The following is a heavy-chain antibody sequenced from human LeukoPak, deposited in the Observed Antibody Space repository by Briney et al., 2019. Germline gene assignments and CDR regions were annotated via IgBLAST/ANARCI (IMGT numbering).Heavy chain of an antibody. CDR3: AREEYSYGPPDY. D-gene: IGHD5-18*01. CDR1: GFTFSSYW. Sequence: GGSLRLSCAASGFTFSSYWMHWVRQAPGKGLVWVSRINTDGSSTSYADSVKGRFTISRDDAKNSLYLQMNSLRAEDTAVYYCAREEYSYGPPDYWGQGTLVTVSS. J-gene: IGHJ4*02. V-gene: IGHV3-74*01. CDR2: INTDGSST.